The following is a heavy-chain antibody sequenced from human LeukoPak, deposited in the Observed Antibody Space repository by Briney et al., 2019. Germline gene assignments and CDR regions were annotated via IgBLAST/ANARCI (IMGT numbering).Heavy chain of an antibody. Sequence: GGSLRLSCAASGFTFSNYWMHWVRQAPGKGLVWVSRINSDGSSTTSADSVKGRFTISRDNAKNTLYLQMNSLRAEDTAAYYCARESEEAFDIWGQGTMVTVSS. CDR1: GFTFSNYW. CDR2: INSDGSST. CDR3: ARESEEAFDI. V-gene: IGHV3-74*01. J-gene: IGHJ3*02.